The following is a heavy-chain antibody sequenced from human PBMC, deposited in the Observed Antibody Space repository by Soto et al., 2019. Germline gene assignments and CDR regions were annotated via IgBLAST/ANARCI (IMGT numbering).Heavy chain of an antibody. D-gene: IGHD3-22*01. Sequence: QVQLQESGPGLVKPSETLSLTCSVSGGSVSNASFYWTWIRQAPGTGLEYIGYIFYTGVTNYNPSLSSLVTISLDTSKNHFSLQLNSMTAADTAVYYCVRVLDSSWYADLWGRGTLVTVSS. CDR3: VRVLDSSWYADL. CDR2: IFYTGVT. V-gene: IGHV4-61*03. J-gene: IGHJ2*01. CDR1: GGSVSNASFY.